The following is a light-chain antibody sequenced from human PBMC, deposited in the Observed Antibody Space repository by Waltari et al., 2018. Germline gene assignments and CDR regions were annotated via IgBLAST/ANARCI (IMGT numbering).Light chain of an antibody. CDR2: ESS. J-gene: IGKJ4*01. CDR1: QGIDRW. CDR3: QQYHSDLLT. V-gene: IGKV1-5*03. Sequence: DIQMTQSPSSLSASVGDRVTMTCRASQGIDRWLAWYQQKPGKAPTVIIYESSSLENGVPSRFSGSGFGTEFTLTINNLQPDDFATYYCQQYHSDLLTFGGGTRVEIK.